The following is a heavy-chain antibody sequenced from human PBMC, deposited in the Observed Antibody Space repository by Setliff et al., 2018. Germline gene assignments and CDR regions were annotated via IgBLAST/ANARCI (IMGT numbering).Heavy chain of an antibody. V-gene: IGHV4-59*04. CDR2: IYYSGSA. D-gene: IGHD3-22*01. J-gene: IGHJ6*03. CDR3: ARGPNTYDSSGYYYALEYYYYMDV. CDR1: GVSVSRHY. Sequence: SETLSLTCIVSGVSVSRHYWSWIRQPPGKTLEWIGYIYYSGSAFYNPSLKSRVTISVDTSKTQFSLKLSSVTAADTAVYYCARGPNTYDSSGYYYALEYYYYMDVWGKGTTVTVSS.